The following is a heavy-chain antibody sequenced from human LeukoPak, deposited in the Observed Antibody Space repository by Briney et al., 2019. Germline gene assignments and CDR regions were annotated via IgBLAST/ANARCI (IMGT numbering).Heavy chain of an antibody. D-gene: IGHD1-26*01. Sequence: PGGSLRLSCAASGFTFSSYGMHWVRQAPGKGLEWVAVISYDGSNKYYADSVKGRFTISRDNSKNTLYLQMNSLRAEDTAVYYCARDSYSGSYPGSWYYYYYMDVWGKGTTVTISS. CDR2: ISYDGSNK. V-gene: IGHV3-30*03. CDR3: ARDSYSGSYPGSWYYYYYMDV. CDR1: GFTFSSYG. J-gene: IGHJ6*03.